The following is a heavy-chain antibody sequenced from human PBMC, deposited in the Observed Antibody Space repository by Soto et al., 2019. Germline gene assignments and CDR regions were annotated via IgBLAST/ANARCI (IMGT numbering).Heavy chain of an antibody. CDR2: IYDSGST. Sequence: SETLSLTCTVSGGSISSSSYYCGWIRQPPGKGLEWIGSIYDSGSTYYNPSLKSRVTISVDTSKNQFSLKLSSVTAADTAVYYCARHASPDSSGWYSYYHNCMDFCGQGTTGTVSS. J-gene: IGHJ6*02. CDR3: ARHASPDSSGWYSYYHNCMDF. D-gene: IGHD6-19*01. V-gene: IGHV4-39*01. CDR1: GGSISSSSYY.